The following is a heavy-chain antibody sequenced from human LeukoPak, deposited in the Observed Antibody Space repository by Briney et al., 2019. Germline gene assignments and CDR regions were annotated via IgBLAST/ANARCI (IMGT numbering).Heavy chain of an antibody. V-gene: IGHV3-7*01. J-gene: IGHJ4*02. CDR3: GRDPYYDSLDY. D-gene: IGHD3-22*01. CDR2: IKDAGAET. Sequence: GGSLRLSCAASGFTFTTYWMSCVRQAPGKGLEWVANIKDAGAETYYAGSVKGRFTISREHTKNFLYRQMNSRRADDTAVYYCGRDPYYDSLDYWGQGTLVTVSS. CDR1: GFTFTTYW.